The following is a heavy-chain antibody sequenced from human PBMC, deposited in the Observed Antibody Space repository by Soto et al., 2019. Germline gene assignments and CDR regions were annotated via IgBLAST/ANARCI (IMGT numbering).Heavy chain of an antibody. CDR3: ARESENLTSNFDY. CDR2: ISSTTNYI. CDR1: RFTFTRYS. Sequence: GGSLRFSCAASRFTFTRYSMNWVRQAPGKGLEWVSSISSTTNYIYYGDSMKGRFTISRDNAKNSLYLEMNSLIAEDTAVYYCARESENLTSNFDYWGQGTLVTVSS. J-gene: IGHJ4*02. V-gene: IGHV3-21*06.